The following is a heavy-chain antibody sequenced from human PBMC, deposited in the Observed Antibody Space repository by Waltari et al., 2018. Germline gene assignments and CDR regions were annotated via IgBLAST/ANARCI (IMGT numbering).Heavy chain of an antibody. CDR2: ISSSGSPI. V-gene: IGHV3-48*03. CDR3: VRRFNL. D-gene: IGHD1-1*01. CDR1: GFPVTNYE. Sequence: EVQLVESGGGLVQPGGSLRLSCAASGFPVTNYEMNWVRQAPGKGLEWVSHISSSGSPIYYADSVKGRFTISRDNAKNSLYLQMNSLRAEDTAVYYCVRRFNLWGQGTLVTVSS. J-gene: IGHJ4*02.